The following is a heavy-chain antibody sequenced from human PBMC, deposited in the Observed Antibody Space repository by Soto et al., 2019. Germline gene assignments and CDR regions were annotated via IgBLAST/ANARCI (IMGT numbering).Heavy chain of an antibody. J-gene: IGHJ6*02. V-gene: IGHV4-34*01. CDR2: INHSGST. CDR3: ARVGKLLTDYYYYGMDV. D-gene: IGHD1-26*01. Sequence: PSETLSLTCAVYGGSFSGYYWSWIRQPPGKGLEWIGEINHSGSTNYNPSLKSRVAISVDTSKNQFSLKLSSVTAADTAVYYCARVGKLLTDYYYYGMDVWGQGTTVTV. CDR1: GGSFSGYY.